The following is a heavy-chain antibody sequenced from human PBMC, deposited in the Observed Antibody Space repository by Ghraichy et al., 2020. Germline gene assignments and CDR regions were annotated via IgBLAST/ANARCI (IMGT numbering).Heavy chain of an antibody. CDR2: MYYGGTAS. V-gene: IGHV4-39*01. D-gene: IGHD4-11*01. J-gene: IGHJ4*02. Sequence: SETLSLTCTVSGGSISTGNYYWGWIRQPPGMGLEWIGSMYYGGTASYYNPSLKSRVTISVDTSKNQISLNLNSVTAADTAVYYCVTLEGYTSNWLPSHPDYWGQGTLVTVSS. CDR1: GGSISTGNYY. CDR3: VTLEGYTSNWLPSHPDY.